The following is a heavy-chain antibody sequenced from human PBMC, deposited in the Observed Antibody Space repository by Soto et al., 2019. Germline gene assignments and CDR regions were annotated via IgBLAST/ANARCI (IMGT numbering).Heavy chain of an antibody. J-gene: IGHJ6*02. D-gene: IGHD2-2*01. CDR1: EFTFSSYW. Sequence: EVQLVESGGGLVQPGGSLRLSCAASEFTFSSYWMNWVRQAPGKGLEWVANIKEDGSEKYYVDSVKGRFTISRDNAKNSLYLQMNILRGEDTAVYYCARDLGAPGRGSAVGYYYHYGMDVWGQGTTVTVSS. CDR2: IKEDGSEK. CDR3: ARDLGAPGRGSAVGYYYHYGMDV. V-gene: IGHV3-7*05.